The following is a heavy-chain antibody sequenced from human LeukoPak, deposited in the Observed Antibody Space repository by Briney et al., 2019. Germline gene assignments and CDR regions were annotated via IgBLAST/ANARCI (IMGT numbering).Heavy chain of an antibody. CDR2: ISYEESNK. V-gene: IGHV3-30*04. CDR3: ARELHGGAFDI. D-gene: IGHD4-11*01. CDR1: GFTFRSYA. J-gene: IGHJ3*02. Sequence: GGSLRLSCAASGFTFRSYAMHWVRQAPGKGLEWVAVISYEESNKYYADSVKGRFTISRDNSKNTLYVQMNSLRAEDTAVYYCARELHGGAFDIWGQGTMVTVSS.